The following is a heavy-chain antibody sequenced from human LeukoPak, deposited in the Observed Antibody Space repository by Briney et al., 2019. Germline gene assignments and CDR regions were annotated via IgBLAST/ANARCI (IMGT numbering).Heavy chain of an antibody. J-gene: IGHJ4*02. V-gene: IGHV4-39*07. D-gene: IGHD3-22*01. CDR1: GGSISSSSYY. CDR3: AREDSSGFPY. Sequence: SETLSLTCTVSGGSISSSSYYWGWIRQPPGKGLEWIGSIYYSGSTYYNPSLKSRVTISVDTSKNQFSLKLSSVTAADTAVYYCAREDSSGFPYWGQGTLVTVSS. CDR2: IYYSGST.